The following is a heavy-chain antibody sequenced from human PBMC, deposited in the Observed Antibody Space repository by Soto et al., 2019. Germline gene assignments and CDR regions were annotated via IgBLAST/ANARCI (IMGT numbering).Heavy chain of an antibody. CDR2: IHHGGSS. J-gene: IGHJ5*02. CDR3: ARDGGPTPGAFRWSAP. Sequence: PSETLSLTCAVSGSSIGSSYYWGWIRQPPGKGLEWIGTIHHGGSSFYNPSLKSRVTMSVDTSKNQFSLKLRSVTAADTAVYFCARDGGPTPGAFRWSAPGGGAPLVT. V-gene: IGHV4-38-2*02. CDR1: GSSIGSSYY. D-gene: IGHD3-16*01.